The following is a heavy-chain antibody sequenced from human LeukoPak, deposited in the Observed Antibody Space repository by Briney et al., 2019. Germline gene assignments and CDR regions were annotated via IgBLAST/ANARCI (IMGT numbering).Heavy chain of an antibody. Sequence: GRSLRLSCAASGFSFSGYSMTWVRQAPGKGLEWVSYISSSGTTIYYPASVKGRFTISRDNGKNSLYLQMNSLRDEDTAVYYCSRESRYSSDYWGQGTLVTVSS. V-gene: IGHV3-48*02. CDR3: SRESRYSSDY. CDR1: GFSFSGYS. J-gene: IGHJ4*02. D-gene: IGHD6-13*01. CDR2: ISSSGTTI.